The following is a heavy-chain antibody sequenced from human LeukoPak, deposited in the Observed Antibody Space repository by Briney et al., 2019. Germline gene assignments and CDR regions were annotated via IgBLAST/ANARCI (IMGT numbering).Heavy chain of an antibody. Sequence: GGSLRLSCAASGFTFSSYSMNWVRQAPGKGLEWVSSISSSSSYIYYADSVKSRFTISRDNAKNSLYLQMNSLRAEDTAVYYCARDGGYCSGGSCPYYYYGMDVWGQGTTVTVSS. J-gene: IGHJ6*02. CDR3: ARDGGYCSGGSCPYYYYGMDV. D-gene: IGHD2-15*01. CDR2: ISSSSSYI. CDR1: GFTFSSYS. V-gene: IGHV3-21*01.